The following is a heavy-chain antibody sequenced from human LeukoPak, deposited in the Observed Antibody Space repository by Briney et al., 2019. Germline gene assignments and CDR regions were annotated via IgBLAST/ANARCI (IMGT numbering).Heavy chain of an antibody. D-gene: IGHD6-19*01. CDR1: GFTFGDYA. J-gene: IGHJ4*02. V-gene: IGHV3-49*03. Sequence: PGGSLRLSCTASGFTFGDYAMSWFRQAPGKGLEWVGFIRSKAYGGTTEYAASVKGRFTTSRDDSKSIAYLQMNSLKTEDTAVYYCTRVAYSSGWYIGYYFDYWGQGTLVTVSS. CDR2: IRSKAYGGTT. CDR3: TRVAYSSGWYIGYYFDY.